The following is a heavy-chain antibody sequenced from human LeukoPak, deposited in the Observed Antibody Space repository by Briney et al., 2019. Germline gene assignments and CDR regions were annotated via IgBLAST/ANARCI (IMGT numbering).Heavy chain of an antibody. Sequence: SETLSLTCTVSGGSISSGSYYWSWIRQPAGKGLEWIGRIYTSGSTNYNPSLKSRVTISLDTSKNQFSLKLSSVTAADTAVYYCARESLVVVAAFDPWGQGTLVTVSS. CDR2: IYTSGST. D-gene: IGHD2-15*01. CDR3: ARESLVVVAAFDP. CDR1: GGSISSGSYY. V-gene: IGHV4-61*02. J-gene: IGHJ5*02.